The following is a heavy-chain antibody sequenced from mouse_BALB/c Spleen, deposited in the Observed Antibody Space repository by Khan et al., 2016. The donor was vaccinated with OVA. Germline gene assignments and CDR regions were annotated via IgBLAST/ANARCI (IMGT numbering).Heavy chain of an antibody. J-gene: IGHJ2*01. CDR1: GYSFTGYF. CDR2: INPHIGET. Sequence: EVKLMESGPELVKPGASVKISCKASGYSFTGYFMNWVMQSHGKSLEWIGRINPHIGETFYNQKFTGKATLTADESSSTAHMELRSLASEDSAVYYCARKNGSDFDYWGQGTTLTVSS. D-gene: IGHD1-1*01. V-gene: IGHV1-20*02. CDR3: ARKNGSDFDY.